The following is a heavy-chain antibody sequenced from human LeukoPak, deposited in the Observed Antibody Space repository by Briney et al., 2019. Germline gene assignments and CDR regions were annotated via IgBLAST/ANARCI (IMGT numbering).Heavy chain of an antibody. CDR3: AKQLMSYCSGGSCYDQGGY. CDR2: ISGSGGST. V-gene: IGHV3-23*01. Sequence: PGGSLRLSCAASEFTFSNYGMHWVRQAPGKGLEWVSAISGSGGSTYYADSVKGRFTISRDNSKNTLYLQMNSLRAEDTAVYYCAKQLMSYCSGGSCYDQGGYWGQGTLVTVSS. J-gene: IGHJ4*02. D-gene: IGHD2-15*01. CDR1: EFTFSNYG.